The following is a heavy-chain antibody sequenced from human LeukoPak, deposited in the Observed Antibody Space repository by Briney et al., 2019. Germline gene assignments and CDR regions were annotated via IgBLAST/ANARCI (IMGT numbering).Heavy chain of an antibody. V-gene: IGHV4-59*08. CDR2: IYYSGST. CDR3: ARGIAMVKGPSDY. CDR1: GGSISSYY. J-gene: IGHJ4*02. Sequence: SETLSLTCTVSGGSISSYYWSWIRQPPGKGLEWIGYIYYSGSTNYNPSLKSRVTISVDTSRNQFSLKLSSVTAADTAVYYCARGIAMVKGPSDYWGQGTLVTVSS. D-gene: IGHD5-18*01.